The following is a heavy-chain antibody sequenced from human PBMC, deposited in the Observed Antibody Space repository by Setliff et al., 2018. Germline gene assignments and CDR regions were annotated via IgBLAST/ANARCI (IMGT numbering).Heavy chain of an antibody. CDR1: GYRFTSYW. Sequence: GESLKISCKGSGYRFTSYWIGWVRQMPGKGLEWMGCINPNSGDTTFAQKFQGRVTITRDTSNSTDYMDLSRLTSDDTAVYYCAREVLSTVVAWDYWGQGTLVTVSS. J-gene: IGHJ4*02. CDR2: INPNSGDT. D-gene: IGHD4-17*01. V-gene: IGHV1-2*02. CDR3: AREVLSTVVAWDY.